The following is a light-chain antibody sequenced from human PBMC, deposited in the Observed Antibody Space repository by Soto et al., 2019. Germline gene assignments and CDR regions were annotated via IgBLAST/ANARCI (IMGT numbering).Light chain of an antibody. J-gene: IGKJ1*01. CDR1: QSIGGNF. Sequence: EIVLRESPGTLSLSPGEGATLSCRASQSIGGNFLAWYQQRRGQAPRLLIHGASNRATGIPDRFSGSGSGTDFTLTITRLEPEDFAVYYCQQYGGSPRTFGQGTKVDIK. CDR3: QQYGGSPRT. CDR2: GAS. V-gene: IGKV3-20*01.